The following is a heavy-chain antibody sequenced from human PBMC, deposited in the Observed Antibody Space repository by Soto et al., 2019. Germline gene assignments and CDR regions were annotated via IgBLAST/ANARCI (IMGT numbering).Heavy chain of an antibody. CDR2: IYYSGST. D-gene: IGHD3-22*01. CDR1: GGSISSSSYY. Sequence: SETLSLTCTVSGGSISSSSYYWGWIRQPPGKGLEWIGSIYYSGSTYYNPSLKSRVTVSVDTSKNQFSLKLSSVTAADTAVYYCARGRLYYYDSSGYYYYFDYWGQGTQVTVSS. CDR3: ARGRLYYYDSSGYYYYFDY. V-gene: IGHV4-39*01. J-gene: IGHJ4*02.